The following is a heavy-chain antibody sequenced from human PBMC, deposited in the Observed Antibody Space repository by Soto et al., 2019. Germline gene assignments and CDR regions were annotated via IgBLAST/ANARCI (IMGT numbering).Heavy chain of an antibody. CDR1: GYAFTSYA. J-gene: IGHJ5*02. CDR3: ARVVAVAGTKPLRSYNWFDP. D-gene: IGHD6-19*01. Sequence: QVQLVQSGAEVKKPGASVKVSCKASGYAFTSYAMHWVRQAPGQRLEWMGWINAGNGNTKYSQKFQGRVTITRDTSASTAYMELSSLRSEDTAVYYCARVVAVAGTKPLRSYNWFDPWGQGTLVTVSS. V-gene: IGHV1-3*01. CDR2: INAGNGNT.